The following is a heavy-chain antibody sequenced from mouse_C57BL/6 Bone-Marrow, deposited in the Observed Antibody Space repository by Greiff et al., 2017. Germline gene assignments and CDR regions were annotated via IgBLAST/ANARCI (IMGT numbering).Heavy chain of an antibody. D-gene: IGHD1-1*01. V-gene: IGHV1-81*01. CDR1: GYTFTSYG. J-gene: IGHJ1*03. CDR3: ARSSITTVAYWYFDV. CDR2: IYPRSGNT. Sequence: QVQLKESGAELARPGASVKLSCKASGYTFTSYGISWVKQRTGQGLEWIGEIYPRSGNTYYNEKFKGQATLTADKSSSTAYMELRSLTSEDSAVYFCARSSITTVAYWYFDVWGTGTTVTVSS.